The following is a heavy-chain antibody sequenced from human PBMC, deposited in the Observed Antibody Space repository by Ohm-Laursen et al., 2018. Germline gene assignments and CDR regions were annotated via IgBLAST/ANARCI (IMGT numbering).Heavy chain of an antibody. CDR2: TIPIFGTA. CDR3: ATNKGVAGTVY. V-gene: IGHV1-69*06. Sequence: VASVKVSCKASGGTFSSYAISWVRQAPGQGLEWMGGTIPIFGTANYAQKFQGRVTITADKSTSTAYMELSSLRSEDTAVYYCATNKGVAGTVYWGQGTLVTVSS. D-gene: IGHD6-19*01. CDR1: GGTFSSYA. J-gene: IGHJ4*02.